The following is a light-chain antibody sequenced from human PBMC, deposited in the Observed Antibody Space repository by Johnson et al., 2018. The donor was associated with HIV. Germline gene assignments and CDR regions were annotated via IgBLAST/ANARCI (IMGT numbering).Light chain of an antibody. CDR3: GTWASSLSAGYV. Sequence: VLTQPPSVSAAPGQKVTISCSGSSSNIGNNYVSWYQQIPGTAPKLLIYDNNKRPSGIPDRFSGSKSGTSATLAITGLQTGDEAAYFCGTWASSLSAGYVFGTGTKVTFL. CDR1: SSNIGNNY. CDR2: DNN. J-gene: IGLJ1*01. V-gene: IGLV1-51*01.